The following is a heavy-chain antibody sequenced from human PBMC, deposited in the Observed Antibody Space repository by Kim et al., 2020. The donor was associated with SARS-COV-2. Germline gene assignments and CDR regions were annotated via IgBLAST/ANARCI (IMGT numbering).Heavy chain of an antibody. Sequence: GGSLRLSCAASGFTFDDYTMHWVRQAPGKGLEWVSLITWEGGTTYYLDSVRGRFTISRDNRKNSLYLQMNSLRFEDTAFYYCGKGRRKGTTGVDVWGQGTTVIVS. CDR2: ITWEGGTT. V-gene: IGHV3-43*01. CDR1: GFTFDDYT. J-gene: IGHJ6*02. D-gene: IGHD1-1*01. CDR3: GKGRRKGTTGVDV.